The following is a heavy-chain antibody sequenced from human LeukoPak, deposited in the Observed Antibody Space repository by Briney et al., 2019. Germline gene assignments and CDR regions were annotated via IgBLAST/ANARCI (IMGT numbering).Heavy chain of an antibody. CDR3: ARDAPYYYDSSGSRAFDI. V-gene: IGHV4-59*01. CDR2: YRGST. J-gene: IGHJ3*02. D-gene: IGHD3-22*01. Sequence: YRGSTNYTPSLKSRVTISVDTSKNQFSLKLSSVTAADTAVYYCARDAPYYYDSSGSRAFDIWGQGTMVTVSS.